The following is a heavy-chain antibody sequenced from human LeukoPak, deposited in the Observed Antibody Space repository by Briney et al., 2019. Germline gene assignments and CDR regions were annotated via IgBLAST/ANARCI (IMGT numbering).Heavy chain of an antibody. V-gene: IGHV3-23*01. CDR1: GFTFSSYA. J-gene: IGHJ3*01. CDR2: ISGSGGST. D-gene: IGHD5-12*01. CDR3: AKALQTIVATTVSH. Sequence: GGSLRLSCAASGFTFSSYAMSWVRQAPGKGLEWVSAISGSGGSTYYADSVKGRFTISRDNFKNTLYLQMNSLRAEDTAVYYCAKALQTIVATTVSHWGQGTMVTVSS.